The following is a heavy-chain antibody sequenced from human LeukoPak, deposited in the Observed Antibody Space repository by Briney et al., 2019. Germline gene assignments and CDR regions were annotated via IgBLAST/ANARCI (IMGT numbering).Heavy chain of an antibody. CDR2: VHYTGKT. D-gene: IGHD3-22*01. J-gene: IGHJ4*02. CDR3: ARGYYDRSGSSNPFDS. V-gene: IGHV4-59*01. Sequence: SETLSLTCTVSGDSISSSYWSWIRQPPGKRLEWDGYVHYTGKTNYNPSLNNRATISVDMSKNQFSLTLTSVTVADTAMYYCARGYYDRSGSSNPFDSWGQGTLVTVSA. CDR1: GDSISSSY.